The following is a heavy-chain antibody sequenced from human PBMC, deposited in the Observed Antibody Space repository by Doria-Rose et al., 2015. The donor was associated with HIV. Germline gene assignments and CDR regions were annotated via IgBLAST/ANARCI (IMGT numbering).Heavy chain of an antibody. CDR1: GASVSSRGYY. V-gene: IGHV4-31*03. Sequence: VQLVESGPGLVKPSETLPLTCSVSGASVSSRGYYWNWIRQVPGKGLESLGYTYYTGTSDYSPSLKSRLNMAVDTSKNQFSLKLSFVTVAGTAVYYCARMGSYRELDYWGQGALVIVSA. CDR3: ARMGSYRELDY. D-gene: IGHD3-3*01. CDR2: TYYTGTS. J-gene: IGHJ4*02.